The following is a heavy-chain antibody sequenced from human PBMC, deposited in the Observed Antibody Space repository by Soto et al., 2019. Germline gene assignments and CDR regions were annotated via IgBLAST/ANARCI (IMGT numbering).Heavy chain of an antibody. CDR2: INSDDTSS. CDR3: AKDVVYCSSTSCYESYYYGMDV. J-gene: IGHJ6*02. CDR1: GFTFSNYW. V-gene: IGHV3-74*01. D-gene: IGHD2-2*01. Sequence: PGGSLRLSCAASGFTFSNYWMHWVRQAPGKGLVWVSRINSDDTSSSYAASVKGRFTISRDNAKNTLYLQMNSLRAEDTAVYYCAKDVVYCSSTSCYESYYYGMDVWGQGTTVTVSS.